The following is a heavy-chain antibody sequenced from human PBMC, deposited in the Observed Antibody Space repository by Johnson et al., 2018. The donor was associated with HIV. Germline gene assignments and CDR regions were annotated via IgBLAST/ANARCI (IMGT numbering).Heavy chain of an antibody. Sequence: QMQLVESGGGVVQPGGSLRLSCAASGLTFSNYGSHWVRQAPGKGLEWVAFIRYDGSNKYSAASVKGRFTISRDNSKKTVYMQMNSLRVEDTAVYYCARSNVDTTFYRAFDIWGQGTMVTVSS. V-gene: IGHV3-30*02. CDR3: ARSNVDTTFYRAFDI. J-gene: IGHJ3*02. D-gene: IGHD5-18*01. CDR2: IRYDGSNK. CDR1: GLTFSNYG.